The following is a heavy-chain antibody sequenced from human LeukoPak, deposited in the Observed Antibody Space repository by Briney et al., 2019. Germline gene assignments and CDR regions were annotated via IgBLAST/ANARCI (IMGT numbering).Heavy chain of an antibody. V-gene: IGHV1-69*13. Sequence: ASVKVSCKASGGTFSSYAISWVRQAPGQGLEWMGGIIPIFGTANYAQKFQGRVTITADESTSTAYMELSSLRSEDTAVYYCARVSVVTRLKEDAFDIWGQGTMVTVSS. J-gene: IGHJ3*02. D-gene: IGHD4-23*01. CDR1: GGTFSSYA. CDR2: IIPIFGTA. CDR3: ARVSVVTRLKEDAFDI.